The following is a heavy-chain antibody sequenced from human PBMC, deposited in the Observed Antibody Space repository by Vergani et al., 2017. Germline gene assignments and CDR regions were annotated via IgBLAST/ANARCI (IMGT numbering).Heavy chain of an antibody. J-gene: IGHJ3*01. CDR2: ISASGNA. CDR1: GGSISAGYYF. V-gene: IGHV4-61*02. D-gene: IGHD2-15*01. CDR3: ARRSGGYYSGGTVHPLRTAFDV. Sequence: QVQLQASGPGRVTPSQTLSLTCTMSGGSISAGYYFWSWLRQPAGKGLEWLGHISASGNASHSPSLKTRVSMSVDTSKKQFSLTVTSVTAADTAIYFCARRSGGYYSGGTVHPLRTAFDVWGHGTVVTVSS.